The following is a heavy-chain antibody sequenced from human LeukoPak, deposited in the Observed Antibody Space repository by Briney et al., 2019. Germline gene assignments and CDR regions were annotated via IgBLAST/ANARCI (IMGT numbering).Heavy chain of an antibody. CDR3: ARRCGDCLGAPDI. D-gene: IGHD2-21*02. CDR1: GFTFSTYG. J-gene: IGHJ3*02. CDR2: IGGGGADK. Sequence: GGSLRLSCVGSGFTFSTYGMTWVRQAPGKGLEWVSSIGGGGADKYYADSVKGRFTISRDNSKNTLSLQMNSLRAEDTAIYYCARRCGDCLGAPDIWGQGTMVTVSS. V-gene: IGHV3-23*01.